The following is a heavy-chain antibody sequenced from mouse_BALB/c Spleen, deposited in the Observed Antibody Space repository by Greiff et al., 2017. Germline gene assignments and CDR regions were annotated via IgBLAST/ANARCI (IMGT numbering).Heavy chain of an antibody. CDR3: ARGLTTVVVDY. Sequence: QVQLKESGAELVRPGTSVKISCKASGYTFTNYWLGWVKQRPGHGLEWIGDIYPGGGYTNYNEKFKGKATLTADTSSSTAYMQLSSLTSEDSAVYFCARGLTTVVVDYWGQGTTLTVSS. J-gene: IGHJ2*01. CDR2: IYPGGGYT. V-gene: IGHV1-63*02. CDR1: GYTFTNYW. D-gene: IGHD1-1*01.